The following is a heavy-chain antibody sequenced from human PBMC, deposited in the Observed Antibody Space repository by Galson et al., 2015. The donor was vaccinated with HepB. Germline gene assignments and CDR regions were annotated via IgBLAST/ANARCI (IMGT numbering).Heavy chain of an antibody. J-gene: IGHJ4*02. CDR1: GGSISSSSHY. D-gene: IGHD2-2*01. Sequence: SLTCTVSGGSISSSSHYWGWIRQSPGKGLEWIGRIYYGGSTLYNPSLRSRVTISVDPSKNQFSLELKSITAADTAVYYCARPRYCSSATCTAAFDYWGQGTLVTVSS. V-gene: IGHV4-39*01. CDR3: ARPRYCSSATCTAAFDY. CDR2: IYYGGST.